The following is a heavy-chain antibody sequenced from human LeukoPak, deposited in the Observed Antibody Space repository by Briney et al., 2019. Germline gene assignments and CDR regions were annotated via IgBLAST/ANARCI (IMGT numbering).Heavy chain of an antibody. J-gene: IGHJ4*02. CDR2: IYYSGST. CDR3: ARAVTVVTRGGLVFDY. D-gene: IGHD2-21*02. CDR1: GGSISSYY. Sequence: SETLSLTCTVSGGSISSYYWSWIRQPPGKGLEWIGYIYYSGSTNYNPSLKSRVTISVDTSKNQFSLKLSSVTAADTAVYYCARAVTVVTRGGLVFDYWGQGTLVTVSS. V-gene: IGHV4-59*08.